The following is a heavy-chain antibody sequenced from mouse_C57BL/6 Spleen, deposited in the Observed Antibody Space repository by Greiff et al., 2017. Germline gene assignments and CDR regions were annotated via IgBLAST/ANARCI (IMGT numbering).Heavy chain of an antibody. CDR1: GYAFSSYW. J-gene: IGHJ4*01. CDR3: AREDYYGSSRVHYYAMDY. CDR2: IYPGDGDT. V-gene: IGHV1-80*01. Sequence: QVQLQQSGAELVKPGASVKISCKASGYAFSSYWMNWVKQRPGKGLEWIGQIYPGDGDTNYNGKFKGKATLTADKSSSTAYMQLSSLTSEDSAVYFCAREDYYGSSRVHYYAMDYWGQGTSVTVSS. D-gene: IGHD1-1*01.